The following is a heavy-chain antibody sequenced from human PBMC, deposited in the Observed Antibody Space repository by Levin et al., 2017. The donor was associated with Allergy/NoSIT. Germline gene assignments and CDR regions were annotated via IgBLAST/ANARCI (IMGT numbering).Heavy chain of an antibody. V-gene: IGHV3-23*01. J-gene: IGHJ4*02. CDR3: AKDWTSGYSSSWYGY. D-gene: IGHD6-13*01. Sequence: GGSLRLSCAASGFTFSSYAMSWVRQAPGKGLEWVSAISGSGGSTYYADSVKGRFTISRDNSKNTLYLQMNSLRAEDTAVYYCAKDWTSGYSSSWYGYWGQGTLVTVSS. CDR2: ISGSGGST. CDR1: GFTFSSYA.